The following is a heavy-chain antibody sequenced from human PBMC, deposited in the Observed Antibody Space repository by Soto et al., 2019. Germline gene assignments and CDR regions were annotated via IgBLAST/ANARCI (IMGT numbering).Heavy chain of an antibody. CDR2: LNPRNGQT. CDR1: GYNCSAYY. J-gene: IGHJ4*02. CDR3: ARETDTSMVDY. V-gene: IGHV1-8*01. Sequence: QVQLVQSGAEVKKPGASVKVSCQTSGYNCSAYYFNWVRQAAGQGPEWMGWLNPRNGQTGYVQKFRGRVTMTRDTSIATVYLELSRLTSEDTAIYFCARETDTSMVDYWGQGTLVTVSS. D-gene: IGHD5-18*01.